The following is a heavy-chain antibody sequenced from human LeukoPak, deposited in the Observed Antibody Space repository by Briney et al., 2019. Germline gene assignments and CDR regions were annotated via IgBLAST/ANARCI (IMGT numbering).Heavy chain of an antibody. CDR3: ARDARLYYYGSGSYYVPYFDY. CDR2: IYTSGST. Sequence: SSETLSLTCTVSGGSISSYYWSWIRQPAGKGLEWIGRIYTSGSTNYNPSLKSRVTMSVDTSKNQFSLKLSSVTAADTAVYYCARDARLYYYGSGSYYVPYFDYWGQGTLVTVSS. J-gene: IGHJ4*02. V-gene: IGHV4-4*07. CDR1: GGSISSYY. D-gene: IGHD3-10*01.